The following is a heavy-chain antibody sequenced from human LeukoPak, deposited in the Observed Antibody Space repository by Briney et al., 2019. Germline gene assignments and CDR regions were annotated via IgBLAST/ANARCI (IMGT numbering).Heavy chain of an antibody. CDR2: ISSDGSRA. D-gene: IGHD6-6*01. Sequence: GGSLRLSCAASGFTLTSYEMHWVRQAPGKGLVWVSRISSDGSRAGYADSVKGRLTISRDNAKSSLYLQFNSLRAEDTAVYYCARGGAARPDYWGRGTLVIVS. J-gene: IGHJ4*02. V-gene: IGHV3-74*01. CDR3: ARGGAARPDY. CDR1: GFTLTSYE.